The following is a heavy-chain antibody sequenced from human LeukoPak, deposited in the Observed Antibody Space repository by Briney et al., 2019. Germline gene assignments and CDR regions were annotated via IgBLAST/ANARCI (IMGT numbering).Heavy chain of an antibody. CDR3: ARGSSGYDLPDY. J-gene: IGHJ4*02. Sequence: SETLSLTCTVSGGSISSYYWSWIRQPPGKGLEWIGYIYYSGSTNYNASLKSRVTISVDTSKNQFSLKLSSVTAAVTAVYFCARGSSGYDLPDYWGQGTLVTVSS. V-gene: IGHV4-59*01. D-gene: IGHD5-12*01. CDR1: GGSISSYY. CDR2: IYYSGST.